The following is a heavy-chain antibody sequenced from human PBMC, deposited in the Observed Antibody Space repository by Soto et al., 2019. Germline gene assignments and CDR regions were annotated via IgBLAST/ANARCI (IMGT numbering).Heavy chain of an antibody. CDR2: MTGSGDRI. CDR1: GFTFSIYA. J-gene: IGHJ4*02. CDR3: AKEPEA. V-gene: IGHV3-23*01. Sequence: EVQLLESGGGLIQPGGSLRLSCAASGFTFSIYAMSWVRQAPGKGLEWVSGMTGSGDRIYYADSVKGRFTISRDNSKNTLYLQMSSLRAEDTAVYYCAKEPEAWGQGTLVTVSS.